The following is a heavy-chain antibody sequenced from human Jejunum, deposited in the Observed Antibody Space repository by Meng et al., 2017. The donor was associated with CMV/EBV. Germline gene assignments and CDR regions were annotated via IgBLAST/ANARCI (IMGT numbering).Heavy chain of an antibody. CDR2: IRNDGSEI. CDR3: VKDKGRTALDY. CDR1: GISFSNSG. Sequence: QVQLVESGGGVVQPGGSLRLSCVTSGISFSNSGTHWVRQAPGKGLEWVVFIRNDGSEIYYVDSVKGRFTISRDNSKNTVYLQMDSLRVEDTGIYYCVKDKGRTALDYWGQGSLVTVSS. D-gene: IGHD3-10*01. V-gene: IGHV3-30*02. J-gene: IGHJ4*02.